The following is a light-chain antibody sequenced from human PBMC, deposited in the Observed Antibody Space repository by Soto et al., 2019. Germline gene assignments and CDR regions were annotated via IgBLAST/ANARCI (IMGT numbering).Light chain of an antibody. Sequence: QSALTQPASVSGSPGQSITISCTGTSSDVASYNLVSWYQQHPGKAPKLMIYEGSKRPSGVSNRFSGSKSGNTASLTISGLQAEDEADYYCCSYSDSNTYVFGIGTKLTVL. CDR1: SSDVASYNL. CDR2: EGS. J-gene: IGLJ1*01. V-gene: IGLV2-23*01. CDR3: CSYSDSNTYV.